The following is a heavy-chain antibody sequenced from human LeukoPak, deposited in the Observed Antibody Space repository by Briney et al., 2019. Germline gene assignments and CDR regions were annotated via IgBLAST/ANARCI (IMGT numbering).Heavy chain of an antibody. CDR2: IYYSGST. CDR1: GGSISSSSYY. D-gene: IGHD5-24*01. CDR3: ARAKHHGYNTFDY. V-gene: IGHV4-39*07. J-gene: IGHJ4*02. Sequence: SETLSLTCTVSGGSISSSSYYWGWIRQPPGKGLEWIGSIYYSGSTYYNPSLKSRVTISVDTSKNQFSLKLSSVTAADTAVYYCARAKHHGYNTFDYWGQGTLVTVSS.